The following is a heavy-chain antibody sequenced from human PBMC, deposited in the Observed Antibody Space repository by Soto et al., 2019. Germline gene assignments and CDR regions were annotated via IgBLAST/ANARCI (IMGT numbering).Heavy chain of an antibody. CDR2: IGTAGDT. Sequence: PGGSLRLSCAASGFTFSSYDMHWVRQATGKGLEWVSAIGTAGDTYYPGSVKGRFTISRENAKNSLYLQMNSLRAGDTAVYYCARGSTYYYDSSGYSAISGMDVWGQGTTVTVSS. CDR3: ARGSTYYYDSSGYSAISGMDV. J-gene: IGHJ6*02. D-gene: IGHD3-22*01. CDR1: GFTFSSYD. V-gene: IGHV3-13*04.